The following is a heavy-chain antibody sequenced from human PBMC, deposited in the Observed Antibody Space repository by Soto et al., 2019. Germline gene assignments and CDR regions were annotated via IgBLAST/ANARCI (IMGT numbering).Heavy chain of an antibody. CDR3: ARSTYYDILTGSYYYYAMDV. CDR2: IYSEGTP. J-gene: IGHJ6*02. D-gene: IGHD3-9*01. CDR1: GFTVGINY. V-gene: IGHV3-53*01. Sequence: GGSLRLSCAASGFTVGINYMSWVRQAPGKGLEWVSVIYSEGTPYYADSVKGRFTISRENSNNTLYLHMNNLRAEDTAVYYCARSTYYDILTGSYYYYAMDVWGQGTTVTVSS.